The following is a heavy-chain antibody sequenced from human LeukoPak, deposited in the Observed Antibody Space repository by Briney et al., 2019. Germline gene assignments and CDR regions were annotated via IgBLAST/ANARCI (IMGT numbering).Heavy chain of an antibody. CDR1: GFTFSSYW. V-gene: IGHV3-74*01. CDR3: ARAQWLAFDY. CDR2: INSDGSST. Sequence: PGGSLTLSCAASGFTFSSYWMFWVRQAPGKGLVWVSYINSDGSSTSYADSVKGRFTISRDNAKNTLYLQMNSLRAEDTAVYYCARAQWLAFDYWGQGTLVTVSS. J-gene: IGHJ4*02. D-gene: IGHD6-19*01.